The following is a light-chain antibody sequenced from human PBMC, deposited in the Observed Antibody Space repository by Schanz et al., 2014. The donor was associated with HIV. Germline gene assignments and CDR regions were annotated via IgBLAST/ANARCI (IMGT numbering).Light chain of an antibody. Sequence: QSALTQPASVSGSPGQSITISCTGTSSDVGSYNLVSWYQQHPGKAPKLMIYEVSKRPSGVSNRFSGSKSGNTAYLTISGLQAEDEADYYCNSYVGNSVWVFGGGTKLTVL. CDR3: NSYVGNSVWV. CDR2: EVS. CDR1: SSDVGSYNL. V-gene: IGLV2-23*02. J-gene: IGLJ3*02.